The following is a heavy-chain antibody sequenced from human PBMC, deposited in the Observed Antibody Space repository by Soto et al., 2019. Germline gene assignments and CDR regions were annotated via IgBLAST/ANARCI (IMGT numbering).Heavy chain of an antibody. CDR3: ARVFRQTIH. CDR2: IYYSGST. J-gene: IGHJ4*02. Sequence: QVQLQESGPGLVKPSETLSLTCTVSGGSVSSGSYYWSWIRQPPGKGLEWIGYIYYSGSTNYNPSPRIPVTISGDTSKNQFSLKLSSVTAADTAVYYCARVFRQTIHCGQGTLVTVTS. CDR1: GGSVSSGSYY. V-gene: IGHV4-61*01.